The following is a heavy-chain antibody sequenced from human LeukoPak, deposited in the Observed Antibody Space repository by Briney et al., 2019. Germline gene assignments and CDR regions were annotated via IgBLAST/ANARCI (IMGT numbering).Heavy chain of an antibody. CDR2: IWHDGSAE. Sequence: GGSLRLSCVASGFSFTGSGMYWVRQAPGKGLEWVAVIWHDGSAEFYADSVKGRFSISRDNSRSMVYLQMDSLRDDDTAVYFCAKDSRGGWSGYFDYWGQGTLVTVSS. D-gene: IGHD6-19*01. V-gene: IGHV3-33*06. CDR3: AKDSRGGWSGYFDY. CDR1: GFSFTGSG. J-gene: IGHJ4*02.